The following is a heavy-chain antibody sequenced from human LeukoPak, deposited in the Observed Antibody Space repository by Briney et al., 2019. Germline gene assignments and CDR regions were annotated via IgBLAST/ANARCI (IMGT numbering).Heavy chain of an antibody. J-gene: IGHJ4*02. D-gene: IGHD3-10*01. CDR2: IRYDGSNK. CDR3: AKDIISIPGY. CDR1: GFTFSSYG. V-gene: IGHV3-30*02. Sequence: GGSLRLSCAASGFTFSSYGMHRVRQAPGKGLEWVAFIRYDGSNKYYADSVKGRFTISRDNSKNTLYLQMNSLRAEDTAVYYCAKDIISIPGYWGQGTLVTVSS.